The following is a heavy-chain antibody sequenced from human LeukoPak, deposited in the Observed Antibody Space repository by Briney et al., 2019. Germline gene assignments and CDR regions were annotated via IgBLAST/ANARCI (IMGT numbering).Heavy chain of an antibody. CDR3: ARHPRGVVVETFDY. CDR1: GGSISSSSYY. CDR2: IYYSGST. D-gene: IGHD2-21*01. J-gene: IGHJ4*02. Sequence: TSETLSLTCTVSGGSISSSSYYWGWIRQPPGKGLEWIGSIYYSGSTYYNPSLKSRVTISVDTSKNQFSLKLSSVTAADTAVYYCARHPRGVVVETFDYSGQGTLVTGSS. V-gene: IGHV4-39*01.